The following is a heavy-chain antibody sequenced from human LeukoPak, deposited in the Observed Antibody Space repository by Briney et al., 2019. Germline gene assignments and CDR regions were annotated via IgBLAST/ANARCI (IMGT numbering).Heavy chain of an antibody. V-gene: IGHV3-23*01. Sequence: GGSLRLSCAASGFTFSSYAMSWVRQAPGKGLEWVSAISGSGGSTYYADSVKGRFTISRDNSKNTLYLQMNSLRAEDTAVYYCAKDAQRGFDYSNSLEYWGQGTLVTVSS. CDR3: AKDAQRGFDYSNSLEY. CDR1: GFTFSSYA. D-gene: IGHD4-11*01. CDR2: ISGSGGST. J-gene: IGHJ4*02.